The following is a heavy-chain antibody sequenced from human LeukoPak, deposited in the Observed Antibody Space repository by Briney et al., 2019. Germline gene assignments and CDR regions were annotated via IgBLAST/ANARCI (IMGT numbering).Heavy chain of an antibody. V-gene: IGHV3-53*05. CDR3: AKVDYDFWSGPSY. D-gene: IGHD3-3*01. Sequence: GGSLRLSCAVSGFTFSSNYINWVRQAPGKGLEWVSVIYSGGTTYYADSVKGRFTISRDNSKNTVHLQMNSLRGEDTAVYYCAKVDYDFWSGPSYWGQGTLVTVSS. CDR2: IYSGGTT. CDR1: GFTFSSNY. J-gene: IGHJ4*02.